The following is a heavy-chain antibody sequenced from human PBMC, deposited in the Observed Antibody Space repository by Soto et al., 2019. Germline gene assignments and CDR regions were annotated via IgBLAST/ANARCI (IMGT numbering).Heavy chain of an antibody. V-gene: IGHV3-9*01. CDR1: GFTFDDYA. CDR2: ISWNSGSI. CDR3: AKGIMELNSPYDYIWWEPTGAFDI. D-gene: IGHD3-16*01. Sequence: EVQLVESGGGLVQPGRSLRLSCAASGFTFDDYAMHWVRQAPGKGLEWVSGISWNSGSIGYADSVQGRFTISRDNAKNSLYLQMNSLRAEDTALYYCAKGIMELNSPYDYIWWEPTGAFDIWGQGTMVTVSS. J-gene: IGHJ3*02.